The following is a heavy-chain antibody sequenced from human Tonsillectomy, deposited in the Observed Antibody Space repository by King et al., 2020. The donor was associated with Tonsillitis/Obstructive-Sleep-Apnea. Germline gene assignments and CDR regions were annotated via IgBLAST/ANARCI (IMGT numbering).Heavy chain of an antibody. Sequence: LVQSGAEVKKPGESLRISCNGSGSSFTSYWISWVRQMPGKGLEWMGRIDPSDSYTNYSPSFQGHGTISADKSISTAYLQWSSLKASDTAMYYCARHGGADEDYYYYMDVWGKGTPVTVSS. J-gene: IGHJ6*03. CDR2: IDPSDSYT. CDR3: ARHGGADEDYYYYMDV. CDR1: GSSFTSYW. D-gene: IGHD5-24*01. V-gene: IGHV5-10-1*01.